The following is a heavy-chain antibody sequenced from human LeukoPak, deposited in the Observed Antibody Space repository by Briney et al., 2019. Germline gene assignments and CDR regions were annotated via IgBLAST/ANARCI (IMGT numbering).Heavy chain of an antibody. CDR2: ISWNNDNI. V-gene: IGHV3-9*01. CDR3: ARDIRGLGSCFDY. Sequence: PGGSLRLSCAVSGFTFDDYAMHWVRQVPGKGLEWVSCISWNNDNIGYADSVKGRFTISRDNAMNSLYLQMNSLRAEDTAVYYCARDIRGLGSCFDYWGQGTLVTVSS. D-gene: IGHD3-10*01. CDR1: GFTFDDYA. J-gene: IGHJ4*02.